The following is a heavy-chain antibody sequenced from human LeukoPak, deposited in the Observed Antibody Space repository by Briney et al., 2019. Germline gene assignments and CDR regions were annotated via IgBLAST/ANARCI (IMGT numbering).Heavy chain of an antibody. CDR1: GGSISSGSYY. V-gene: IGHV4-61*02. D-gene: IGHD1-1*01. J-gene: IGHJ6*03. CDR2: IYTSGST. Sequence: SQTLSLTCTVSGGSISSGSYYWSWIRQPAGKGLEWIGRIYTSGSTNYNPSLKSRVTMSVDTSNNQFSLRLSSVTAADTAVYYCARGDDGGYYYYMDVWGKGTTVTVSS. CDR3: ARGDDGGYYYYMDV.